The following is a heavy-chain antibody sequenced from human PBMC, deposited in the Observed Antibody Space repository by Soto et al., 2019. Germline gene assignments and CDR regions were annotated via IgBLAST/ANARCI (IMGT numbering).Heavy chain of an antibody. V-gene: IGHV1-2*02. CDR3: ARDARGTRGFDEMDI. J-gene: IGHJ6*02. CDR1: FTGYH. D-gene: IGHD3-9*01. Sequence: FTGYHIQRVRQPPGRGLEWMGWINPNSGDTEYAQNFQGRVTMTRDTSFNLVYMEMSGLMSDDTAVYYCARDARGTRGFDEMDIWGQGTTVTVSS. CDR2: INPNSGDT.